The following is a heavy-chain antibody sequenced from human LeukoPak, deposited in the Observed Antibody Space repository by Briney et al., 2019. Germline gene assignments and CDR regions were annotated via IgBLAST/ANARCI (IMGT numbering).Heavy chain of an antibody. CDR3: AKDANFLRSSGYLIPIDF. CDR1: GFTFSHNA. D-gene: IGHD3-22*01. CDR2: ISGNGLGT. V-gene: IGHV3-23*01. Sequence: GGSLRLSCAASGFTFSHNAMNWVRQAPGKGLEWVAAISGNGLGTYYADSVKGRFNISRDNSRNTLYLHMNSLRIEDTAFYYCAKDANFLRSSGYLIPIDFWGQGTLVTVSS. J-gene: IGHJ4*02.